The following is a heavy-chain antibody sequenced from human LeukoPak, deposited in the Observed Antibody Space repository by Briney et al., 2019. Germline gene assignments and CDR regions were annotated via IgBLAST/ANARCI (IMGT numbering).Heavy chain of an antibody. J-gene: IGHJ3*02. CDR1: GGSISSYY. CDR3: ARDLRAAYYGPGSYYFDAFDI. Sequence: SETLSLTCTVSGGSISSYYWSWIRQPPGKGLEWIGYIYYSGSTNYNPSLKSRVTISVDTSKNQFSLKLSSVSAADTAVYYCARDLRAAYYGPGSYYFDAFDIWGQGTMVTVSS. CDR2: IYYSGST. V-gene: IGHV4-59*01. D-gene: IGHD3-10*01.